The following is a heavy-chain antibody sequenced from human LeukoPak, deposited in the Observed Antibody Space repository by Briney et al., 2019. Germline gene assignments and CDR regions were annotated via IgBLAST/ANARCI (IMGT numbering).Heavy chain of an antibody. J-gene: IGHJ3*02. Sequence: GGSLRLSCAASGFTVSSNYMSWVRQAPGKGLEWVSVIYSGGSTYYADSVKGRFTISRDNSKNTLYLQMNSLRAEDTAVYYCASNLLYSNGWMDAFDIWGQGTMVTVSS. D-gene: IGHD6-25*01. CDR3: ASNLLYSNGWMDAFDI. CDR2: IYSGGST. V-gene: IGHV3-53*01. CDR1: GFTVSSNY.